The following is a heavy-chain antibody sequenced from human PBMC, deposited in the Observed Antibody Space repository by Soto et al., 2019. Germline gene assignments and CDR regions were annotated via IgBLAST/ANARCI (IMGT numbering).Heavy chain of an antibody. CDR2: IKSKTDGGTT. V-gene: IGHV3-15*07. CDR3: IVRYPYYFDY. Sequence: EVQLVESGGGLVKPGGSLRLSCAASGFTFSNAWMNWVRQAPGKGLEWVGRIKSKTDGGTTDYAAPVKSRFTISRDDSKNPLYLQMNSQKTEDTAVYYCIVRYPYYFDYWGQGTLVTVSS. J-gene: IGHJ4*02. D-gene: IGHD2-21*01. CDR1: GFTFSNAW.